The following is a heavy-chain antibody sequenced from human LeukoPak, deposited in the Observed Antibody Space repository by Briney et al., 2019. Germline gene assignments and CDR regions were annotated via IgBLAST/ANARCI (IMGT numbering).Heavy chain of an antibody. CDR3: ARQGYCTNGVCYERPYYFDY. CDR1: GGSISSYY. Sequence: PSETLSLTCTVSGGSISSYYWGWIRQPPGKGLEWIGSIYYSGSTYYNPSLKSRVTISVDTSKNQFSLKLSSVTAADTAVYYCARQGYCTNGVCYERPYYFDYWGQGTLVTVSS. V-gene: IGHV4-39*01. CDR2: IYYSGST. J-gene: IGHJ4*02. D-gene: IGHD2-8*01.